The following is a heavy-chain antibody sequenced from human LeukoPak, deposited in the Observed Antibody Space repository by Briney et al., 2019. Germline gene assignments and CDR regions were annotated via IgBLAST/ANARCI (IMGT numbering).Heavy chain of an antibody. Sequence: SETLSLTCAVYGGSFSGYYWSRIRQPPGKGLEWIGEINHSGSTNYNPSLKRRVTISVDTSKNQFSLKLSSVTAADTAVYYCARKFNSRYFDLWGRGTLVTVSS. CDR2: INHSGST. V-gene: IGHV4-34*01. CDR3: ARKFNSRYFDL. CDR1: GGSFSGYY. J-gene: IGHJ2*01. D-gene: IGHD4-23*01.